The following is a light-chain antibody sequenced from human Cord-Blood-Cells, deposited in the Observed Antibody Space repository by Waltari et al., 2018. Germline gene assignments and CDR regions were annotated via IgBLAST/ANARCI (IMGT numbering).Light chain of an antibody. CDR3: QQYDNLVIT. CDR1: QDISNY. Sequence: DIQMTQSPYSLSASVGDRVTITCQASQDISNYLNWYQQKPGKAPTLLIYDASNLETGVPSRFSGSGSGTDFTFTISSLQPEDIATYYCQQYDNLVITFGQGTRLEIK. V-gene: IGKV1-33*01. J-gene: IGKJ5*01. CDR2: DAS.